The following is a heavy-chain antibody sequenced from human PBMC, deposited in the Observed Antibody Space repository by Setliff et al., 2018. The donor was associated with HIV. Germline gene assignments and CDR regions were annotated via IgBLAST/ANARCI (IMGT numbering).Heavy chain of an antibody. CDR1: GFTFEDYA. Sequence: GGSLRLSCAASGFTFEDYAMSWVRQVPGKRLEWISGINWNGGNKGYGDSVKGRFTISRDNSKNTLYLQMNSLRAEDTAVYYCARDSYSSSWYGLNYYYYGMDVWGQGTTVTVSS. D-gene: IGHD6-13*01. CDR2: INWNGGNK. V-gene: IGHV3-20*04. J-gene: IGHJ6*02. CDR3: ARDSYSSSWYGLNYYYYGMDV.